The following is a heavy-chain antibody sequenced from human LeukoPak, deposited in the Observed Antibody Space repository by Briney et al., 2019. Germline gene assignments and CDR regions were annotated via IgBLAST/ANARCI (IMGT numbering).Heavy chain of an antibody. CDR3: ARGSIVGATVGRWFDP. J-gene: IGHJ5*02. CDR2: IFYSGST. Sequence: SETLSLTCTVSGGSISTSNYYWGWIRQPPGKGLEWIGNIFYSGSTYYSPSLKSRVTISLDTSKNQFSLKLSSVTAADTAVYYCARGSIVGATVGRWFDPWGQGTLVTVSS. D-gene: IGHD1-26*01. CDR1: GGSISTSNYY. V-gene: IGHV4-39*07.